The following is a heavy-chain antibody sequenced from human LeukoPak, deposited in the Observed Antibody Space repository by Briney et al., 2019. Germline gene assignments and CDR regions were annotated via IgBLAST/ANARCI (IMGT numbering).Heavy chain of an antibody. CDR1: GGSISSYY. D-gene: IGHD3-10*01. CDR3: AKTTGMPDDAFDI. J-gene: IGHJ3*02. Sequence: LSLTCTVSGGSISSYYWSWVRQPAGKGLEWVSGISWNSGSIGYADSVKGRFTISRDNAKNSLYLQMNSPRAEDTALYYCAKTTGMPDDAFDIWGQGTMVTVSS. CDR2: ISWNSGSI. V-gene: IGHV3-9*01.